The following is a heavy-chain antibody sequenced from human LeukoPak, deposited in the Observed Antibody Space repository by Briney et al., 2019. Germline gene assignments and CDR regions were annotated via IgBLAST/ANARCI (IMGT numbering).Heavy chain of an antibody. Sequence: SETLSLTCTVSGGSISSDNYYWGWIRQPPGKGLEWIGSIYYSGTTYYNPSLKSRVTISVDTSKNQFSLKLSSVTAADTALYYCAGTRYYYNSRSYGAPYYFDYWGQGALVTVSS. V-gene: IGHV4-39*01. J-gene: IGHJ4*02. CDR1: GGSISSDNYY. CDR2: IYYSGTT. CDR3: AGTRYYYNSRSYGAPYYFDY. D-gene: IGHD3-10*01.